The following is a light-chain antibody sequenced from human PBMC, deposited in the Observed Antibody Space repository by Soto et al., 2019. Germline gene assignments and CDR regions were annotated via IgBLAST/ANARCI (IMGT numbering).Light chain of an antibody. CDR2: DAS. J-gene: IGKJ1*01. CDR1: QSVSSY. V-gene: IGKV3-11*01. Sequence: ETLLTQSPATLSLSPRETATLSCRASQSVSSYLAWYQQKPGQAPRLLIYDASNRATGIPDRFSGSGSGTDFTLTINSLEPEDFAVYYCHQRGSWPRGTFGQGTKVEIK. CDR3: HQRGSWPRGT.